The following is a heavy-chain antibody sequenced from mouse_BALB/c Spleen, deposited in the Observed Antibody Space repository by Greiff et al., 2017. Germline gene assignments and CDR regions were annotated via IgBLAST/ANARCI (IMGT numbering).Heavy chain of an antibody. CDR1: GYTFTSYW. CDR2: INPSTGYT. Sequence: VQLQQSGAELAKPGASVKMSCKASGYTFTSYWMHWVKQRPGQGLEWIGYINPSTGYTEYNQKFKDKATLTADKSSSTAYMQLSSLTSEDSAVYYCARSTCYYGYDGRGDYWGQGTSVTVSS. CDR3: ARSTCYYGYDGRGDY. D-gene: IGHD2-14*01. V-gene: IGHV1-7*01. J-gene: IGHJ4*01.